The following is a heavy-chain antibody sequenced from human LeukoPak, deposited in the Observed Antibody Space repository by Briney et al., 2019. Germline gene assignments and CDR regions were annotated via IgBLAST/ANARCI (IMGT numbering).Heavy chain of an antibody. CDR2: IYPADSDT. D-gene: IGHD6-13*01. J-gene: IGHJ4*02. CDR3: ARGQAAAVRFDY. Sequence: GESLKISCEGSGYTFTSYWIGWVRQMPGKGLEWMGVIYPADSDTRYSPSFQGQVTISAEKSISTAYLQWSSLKASDTAMYYCARGQAAAVRFDYWGQGTLVTVSS. V-gene: IGHV5-51*01. CDR1: GYTFTSYW.